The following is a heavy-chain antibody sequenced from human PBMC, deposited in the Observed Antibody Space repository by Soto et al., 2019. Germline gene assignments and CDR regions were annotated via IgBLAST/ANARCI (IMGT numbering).Heavy chain of an antibody. V-gene: IGHV3-7*04. J-gene: IGHJ4*02. Sequence: EVQLVESGGGLVQPGGSLRLSCEASGFTFSTYWMTWVRHVSGKGLEWVAHIRPDGSAPDYVDSVRGRFTVSRDNAKSSLYLHMSSLSLEDTAVYYCAREGWGSLLDHWGLGTLVTDSS. D-gene: IGHD2-21*02. CDR2: IRPDGSAP. CDR1: GFTFSTYW. CDR3: AREGWGSLLDH.